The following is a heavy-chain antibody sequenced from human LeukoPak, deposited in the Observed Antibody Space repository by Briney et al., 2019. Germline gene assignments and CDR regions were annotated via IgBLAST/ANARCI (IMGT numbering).Heavy chain of an antibody. CDR3: ASYDSSGYYYVGFDY. D-gene: IGHD3-22*01. V-gene: IGHV1-18*01. J-gene: IGHJ4*02. Sequence: ASVKVSCKASGYTFTSYGISWVRQAPGQGLEWMGWISAYNGNTNYAQKLQGRVTMTTDTSTSTAYMELRSLRSDDTAVYYCASYDSSGYYYVGFDYWGQGTLVTVSS. CDR1: GYTFTSYG. CDR2: ISAYNGNT.